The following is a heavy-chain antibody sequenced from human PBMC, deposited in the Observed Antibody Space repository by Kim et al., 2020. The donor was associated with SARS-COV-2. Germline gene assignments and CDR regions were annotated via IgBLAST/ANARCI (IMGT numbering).Heavy chain of an antibody. J-gene: IGHJ4*02. CDR3: ARSDYYGSGSSDY. Sequence: YNPSLKSRVTISVDTSKTQFSLKLSSVTAADTAVYYCARSDYYGSGSSDYWGQGTLVTVSS. V-gene: IGHV4-59*01. D-gene: IGHD3-10*01.